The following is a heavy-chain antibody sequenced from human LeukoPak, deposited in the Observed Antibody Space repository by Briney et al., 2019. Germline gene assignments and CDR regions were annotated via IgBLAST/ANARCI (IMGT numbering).Heavy chain of an antibody. D-gene: IGHD6-13*01. CDR1: GGSISSYY. J-gene: IGHJ4*02. CDR3: ARGLLGVAAAGPAY. V-gene: IGHV4-59*01. CDR2: IYYSGST. Sequence: PSEALSLTCTVSGGSISSYYWSWIRQPPGKGLEWIGYIYYSGSTNYNPSLKSRVTISVDTSKNQFSLKLSSVTAADTAVYYCARGLLGVAAAGPAYWGQGTLVTVSS.